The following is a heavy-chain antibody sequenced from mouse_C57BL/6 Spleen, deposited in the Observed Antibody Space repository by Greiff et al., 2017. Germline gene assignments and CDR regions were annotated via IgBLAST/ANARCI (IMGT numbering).Heavy chain of an antibody. CDR2: INPSNGGT. CDR1: GYTFTSYW. CDR3: AIDLDYDYGSSDGKNAMDY. D-gene: IGHD1-1*01. Sequence: QVQLQQPGTELVKPGASVKLSCKASGYTFTSYWMHWVKQRPGQGLEWIGNINPSNGGTNYNEKFKSKATLTVDKSSSTAYMQLSSLTSEDSAVYYCAIDLDYDYGSSDGKNAMDYWGQGTSVTVSS. J-gene: IGHJ4*01. V-gene: IGHV1-53*01.